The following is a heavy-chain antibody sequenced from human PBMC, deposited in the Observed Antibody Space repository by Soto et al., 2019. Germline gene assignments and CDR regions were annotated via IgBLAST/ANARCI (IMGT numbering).Heavy chain of an antibody. V-gene: IGHV1-58*01. Sequence: SVKVSCKASGFTFSSSAVQWVRQARGQRLEWIGKIVVGSGNTNYAQKFQERVTITRDMSTSTAYMELSSLGSEDTAFYYCAAFDPGPMGFDPWGQGTLVTVSS. CDR1: GFTFSSSA. J-gene: IGHJ5*02. CDR2: IVVGSGNT. CDR3: AAFDPGPMGFDP. D-gene: IGHD3-9*01.